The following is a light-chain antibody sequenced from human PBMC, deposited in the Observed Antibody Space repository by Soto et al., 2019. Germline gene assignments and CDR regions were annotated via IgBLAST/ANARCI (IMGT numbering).Light chain of an antibody. V-gene: IGKV3-20*01. CDR3: QQYGRSPPYT. CDR2: GSS. CDR1: QSVSNNY. J-gene: IGKJ2*01. Sequence: EVVLTQSPGTLSLSPGERATLSCRASQSVSNNYFAWYQQKPGQAPRLLIFGSSDRATGIPDRFSGSASGPDFALTISRMEPEDFSVYYSQQYGRSPPYTFGQGTRLEIK.